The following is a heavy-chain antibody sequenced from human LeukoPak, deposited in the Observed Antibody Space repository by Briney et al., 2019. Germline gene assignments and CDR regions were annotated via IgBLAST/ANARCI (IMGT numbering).Heavy chain of an antibody. CDR1: GYTFTGYY. D-gene: IGHD1-1*01. V-gene: IGHV1-2*02. CDR3: ARETRRYNWNDVGDY. J-gene: IGHJ4*02. Sequence: ASVTVSCKASGYTFTGYYMHWVRQAPGQGLEWMGWINPNSGGTNYAQKFQGRVTMTRDTSISTAYMELSRLRSDDTAVYYCARETRRYNWNDVGDYWGQGTLVTVSS. CDR2: INPNSGGT.